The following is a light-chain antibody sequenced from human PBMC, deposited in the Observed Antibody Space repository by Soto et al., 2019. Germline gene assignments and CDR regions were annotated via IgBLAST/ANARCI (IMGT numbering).Light chain of an antibody. V-gene: IGLV2-8*01. CDR3: SSYAVRNNLL. Sequence: QSALTQPPSASGSPGQSVTISCTGTSNDVGGYNYVSWYQQHPGKAPKLMIYEVSKRPSGVPDRFSGSKSGNMASLTVSGLQAEDEADYYCSSYAVRNNLLFGGGTKLTVL. CDR2: EVS. CDR1: SNDVGGYNY. J-gene: IGLJ2*01.